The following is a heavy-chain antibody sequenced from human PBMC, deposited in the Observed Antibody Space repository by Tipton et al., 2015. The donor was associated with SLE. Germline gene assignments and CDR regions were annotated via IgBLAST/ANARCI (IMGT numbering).Heavy chain of an antibody. CDR2: IDHSGST. CDR3: ARETLVYYYDSSGPLDY. D-gene: IGHD3-22*01. J-gene: IGHJ4*02. CDR1: GGSITNYY. Sequence: TLSLTCTVSGGSITNYYWGWIRQPPGKGLEWIGSIDHSGSTYFNPSLKSRVTISVDTSKKQVSLKLSSVTAADTAVYYCARETLVYYYDSSGPLDYWGQGTLVTVSS. V-gene: IGHV4-38-2*02.